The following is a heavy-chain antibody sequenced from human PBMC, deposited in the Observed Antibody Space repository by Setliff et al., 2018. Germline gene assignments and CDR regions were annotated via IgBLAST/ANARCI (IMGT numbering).Heavy chain of an antibody. V-gene: IGHV1-2*06. CDR1: GYIFTGYY. CDR3: VRAGFDAISNGLDY. CDR2: ISPHTGGM. J-gene: IGHJ4*02. Sequence: GASVKVSCKASGYIFTGYYMHWVRQAPGQGLEWMGRISPHTGGMNSAQKFQGRVTMTRDTSVSTVYMELNSLRSDDTAVYYCVRAGFDAISNGLDYWGQGTLVTVSS. D-gene: IGHD3-3*01.